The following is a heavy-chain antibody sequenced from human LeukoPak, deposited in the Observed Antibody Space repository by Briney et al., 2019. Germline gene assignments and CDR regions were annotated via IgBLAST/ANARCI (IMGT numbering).Heavy chain of an antibody. Sequence: GGSLRLSCAASDFTFSSYSMNWVRQAPGKGLEWVSSTSSSSSYIFYADSVKGRFTISRDNSKNTLYLQMNSLRAEDTAVYYCARGVWFGEFEYWGQGTLVTVSS. CDR3: ARGVWFGEFEY. CDR1: DFTFSSYS. D-gene: IGHD3-10*01. J-gene: IGHJ4*02. CDR2: TSSSSSYI. V-gene: IGHV3-21*04.